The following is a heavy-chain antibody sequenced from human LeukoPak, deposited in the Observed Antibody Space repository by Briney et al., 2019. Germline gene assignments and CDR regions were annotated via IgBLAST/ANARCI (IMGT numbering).Heavy chain of an antibody. J-gene: IGHJ4*02. CDR1: GGYMRSYY. Sequence: SETLSLTCTLSGGYMRSYYWSWIRQPPGKGLEWIGYIYYSGSTNYNPSLKSRVTISVDTSKNQFSLKLSSVTAADTAVYYCASYSNYLYWGQGTLVTVSS. CDR3: ASYSNYLY. V-gene: IGHV4-59*01. CDR2: IYYSGST. D-gene: IGHD4-11*01.